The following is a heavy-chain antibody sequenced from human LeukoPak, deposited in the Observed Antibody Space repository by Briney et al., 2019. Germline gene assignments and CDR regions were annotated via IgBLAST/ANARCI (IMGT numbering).Heavy chain of an antibody. J-gene: IGHJ4*02. D-gene: IGHD2-15*01. V-gene: IGHV1-24*01. CDR2: FDPEDGET. CDR3: VADCSGGSCYSGFDY. Sequence: GASVKVSCKVSGYTLTELSMHWVRQAPGKGLELMGGFDPEDGETIYAQKFQGRVTMTEDTSTDTAYMELSSLRSEDTAVYYCVADCSGGSCYSGFDYWGQGTLVTVSS. CDR1: GYTLTELS.